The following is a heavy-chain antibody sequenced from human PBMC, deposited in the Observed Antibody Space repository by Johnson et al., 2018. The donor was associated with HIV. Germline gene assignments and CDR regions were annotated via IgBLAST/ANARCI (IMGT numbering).Heavy chain of an antibody. CDR3: AKAYYYDSSGYDAFDI. Sequence: VQLVESGGDLVQPGGSLRLSCAASGFTFSSYAMSWVRQAPGKGLEWVSAISGSGGSTYYADSVKGRLTISRDNSKNTLYLQMNSLRAEDTAVYYCAKAYYYDSSGYDAFDIWGQGTMVTVSS. V-gene: IGHV3-23*04. CDR2: ISGSGGST. D-gene: IGHD3-22*01. J-gene: IGHJ3*02. CDR1: GFTFSSYA.